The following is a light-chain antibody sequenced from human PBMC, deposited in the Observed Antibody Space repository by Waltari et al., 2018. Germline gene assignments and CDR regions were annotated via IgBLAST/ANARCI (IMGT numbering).Light chain of an antibody. CDR2: GVS. CDR1: QSVGSN. Sequence: DIVMTQSPATLSLLPGERATLSCRASQSVGSNLAWYQQKAGQPPRLLIYGVSTMATGIPDRVTGRGDGIEFTLSISSLEPEDVAVYYCQQSMKWPYTCGQGTKVEL. CDR3: QQSMKWPYT. V-gene: IGKV3D-15*01. J-gene: IGKJ2*01.